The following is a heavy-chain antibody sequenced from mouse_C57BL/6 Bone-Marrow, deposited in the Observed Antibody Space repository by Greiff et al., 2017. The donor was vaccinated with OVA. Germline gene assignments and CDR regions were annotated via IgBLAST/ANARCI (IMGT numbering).Heavy chain of an antibody. CDR1: GYAFTNYL. Sequence: QVQLQQSGAELVRPGTSVKVSCKASGYAFTNYLIEWVKQRPGQGLEWIGVINPGSGGTNYNEKFKGKATLTADKSSSTAYMQLSSLTSEDSAVYFCARTTMIKGWFAYWGQGTLVTVSA. CDR2: INPGSGGT. J-gene: IGHJ3*01. CDR3: ARTTMIKGWFAY. V-gene: IGHV1-54*01. D-gene: IGHD2-4*01.